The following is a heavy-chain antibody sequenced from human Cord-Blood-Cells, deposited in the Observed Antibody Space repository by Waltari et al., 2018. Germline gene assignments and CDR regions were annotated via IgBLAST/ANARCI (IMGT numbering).Heavy chain of an antibody. CDR3: AGGSYYFYY. D-gene: IGHD1-26*01. V-gene: IGHV3-30-3*01. Sequence: QVQLVESGGGVVQPGRSLRLSCAASGFTFSSYAMHWVRQAPGKGLELVAVIAYDGSNKYDADSVKGRFTISRDNSKNTLYLQMNSLRAEDTAVYYCAGGSYYFYYWGQGTLVTVSS. CDR2: IAYDGSNK. J-gene: IGHJ4*02. CDR1: GFTFSSYA.